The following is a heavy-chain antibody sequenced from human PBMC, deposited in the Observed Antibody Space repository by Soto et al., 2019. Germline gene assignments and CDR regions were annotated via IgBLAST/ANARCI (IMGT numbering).Heavy chain of an antibody. D-gene: IGHD1-26*01. J-gene: IGHJ3*02. CDR3: SADRGSYYRADAFDI. V-gene: IGHV1-58*01. CDR2: IVVGSGNT. CDR1: GFTFTSSA. Sequence: QMQLVQSGPEVKKPGTSVKVSCKASGFTFTSSAVQWVRQARGQRLEWIGWIVVGSGNTNYAQKFQERVTITRDMSSSTAYVELSSLRAEDTAVYYCSADRGSYYRADAFDIWGQGTMVTVYS.